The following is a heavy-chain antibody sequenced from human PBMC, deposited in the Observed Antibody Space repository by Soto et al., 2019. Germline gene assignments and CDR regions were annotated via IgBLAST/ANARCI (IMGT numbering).Heavy chain of an antibody. J-gene: IGHJ4*02. V-gene: IGHV3-74*01. CDR1: GFIFSSYW. CDR3: AREDGDYAPEFDY. D-gene: IGHD4-17*01. CDR2: INSDGSST. Sequence: EVQLVESGGGLVQPGGSLRLSCAASGFIFSSYWMHWVRQAPGKGLVWVSRINSDGSSTSYADSVKGRFTISRDNAKNTLYLQMNSLRAEDTAVYYCAREDGDYAPEFDYWGQGTLVTVSS.